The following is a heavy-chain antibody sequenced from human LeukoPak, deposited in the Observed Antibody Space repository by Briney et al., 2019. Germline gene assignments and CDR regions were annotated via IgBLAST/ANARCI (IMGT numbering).Heavy chain of an antibody. V-gene: IGHV3-30*02. D-gene: IGHD4-11*01. CDR1: GFTFSSYG. CDR2: IRYDGTIK. J-gene: IGHJ4*02. Sequence: GGSLRLSCAASGFTFSSYGMHWVRQAPGKGLEWVAFIRYDGTIKYYAESVKGRFTISRDNSKNTLYVQMNSLRDEDTAVYFCAKEGRPSGTRDSSNWLFDDYWGQGTLVTVSS. CDR3: AKEGRPSGTRDSSNWLFDDY.